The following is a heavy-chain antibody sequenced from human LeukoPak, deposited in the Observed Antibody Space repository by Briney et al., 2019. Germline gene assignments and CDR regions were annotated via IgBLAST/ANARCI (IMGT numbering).Heavy chain of an antibody. Sequence: TASETLSLTCTVSGGSISSGGYYWSWIRQHPGKGLEWIGYIYYSGSTYYNPSLKSRVTISVDTSKNQFSLKLSSVTAADTAVYYCARAPYYHDSSGYTNWFDPWGQGTLVTVSS. CDR1: GGSISSGGYY. V-gene: IGHV4-31*03. CDR2: IYYSGST. CDR3: ARAPYYHDSSGYTNWFDP. D-gene: IGHD3-22*01. J-gene: IGHJ5*02.